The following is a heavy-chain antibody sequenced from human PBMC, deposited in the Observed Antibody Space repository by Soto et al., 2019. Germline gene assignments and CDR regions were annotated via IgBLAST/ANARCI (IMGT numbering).Heavy chain of an antibody. CDR2: IYHSGTT. D-gene: IGHD4-17*01. Sequence: QLQLQESGSGQVKPSQTLSLTCAVSGGSISSGGYSWSWIRQPPGKGLEWIGYIYHSGTTYYNPSLKSRVTISVDRSKNQFSLKLSSVTAADTAVYYCARAHYGDYGYGMDVWGQGTTVTVSS. V-gene: IGHV4-30-2*01. CDR3: ARAHYGDYGYGMDV. CDR1: GGSISSGGYS. J-gene: IGHJ6*02.